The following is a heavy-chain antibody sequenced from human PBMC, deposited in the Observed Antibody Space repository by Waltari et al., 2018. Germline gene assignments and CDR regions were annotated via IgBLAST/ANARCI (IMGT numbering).Heavy chain of an antibody. CDR2: SNSDGSST. V-gene: IGHV3-74*01. J-gene: IGHJ4*02. Sequence: EVQLVESGGGLVQPGGSLRLSCAASGFTFSSYWMHWVRQAPGKGLVWVSRSNSDGSSTSYADSVKGRFTIARDNAKNTLYLQMNSLRAEDTAVYYCARDSSTYYYGSLGDYWGQGTLVTVSS. D-gene: IGHD3-10*01. CDR1: GFTFSSYW. CDR3: ARDSSTYYYGSLGDY.